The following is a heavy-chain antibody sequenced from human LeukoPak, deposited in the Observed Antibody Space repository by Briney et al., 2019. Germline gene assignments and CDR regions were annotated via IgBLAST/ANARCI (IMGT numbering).Heavy chain of an antibody. D-gene: IGHD4-17*01. CDR3: AKVIRETTAIETGMDV. V-gene: IGHV3-30*18. Sequence: AGGSLRLSCAASGFTFSSYGMHWVRQAPGKGLEWVAVISYDGSNKYYADSVKGRFTISRDNSKNTLYLQMNSLRAEDTAVYYCAKVIRETTAIETGMDVWGQGTTVTVSS. CDR2: ISYDGSNK. CDR1: GFTFSSYG. J-gene: IGHJ6*02.